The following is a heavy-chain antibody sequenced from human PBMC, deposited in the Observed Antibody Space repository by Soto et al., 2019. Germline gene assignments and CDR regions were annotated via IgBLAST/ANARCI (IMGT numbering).Heavy chain of an antibody. V-gene: IGHV4-59*01. CDR1: GGSISSYY. CDR2: IYYSGST. J-gene: IGHJ4*02. CDR3: ARVNRGYSYGYYFDY. D-gene: IGHD5-18*01. Sequence: SETLSLTCTVSGGSISSYYWSWIRQPPGKGLEWIGYIYYSGSTNYNPSLKSRVTISVDTSKNQFSLKLSSVTAADTAVYYCARVNRGYSYGYYFDYWGQGTLVTVSS.